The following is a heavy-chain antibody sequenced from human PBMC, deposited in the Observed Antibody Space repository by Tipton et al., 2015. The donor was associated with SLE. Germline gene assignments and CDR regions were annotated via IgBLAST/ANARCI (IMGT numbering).Heavy chain of an antibody. CDR3: TRSRYYDSPFDP. V-gene: IGHV4-30-2*01. Sequence: TLSLTCTVSGGSIISGGYSWSWVRQPPGKGLEWIGYVYHSGTSYYNSSLKSRVTISLDTSKNQFSLKLSSVTAADTAVYFCTRSRYYDSPFDPWGQGTLVTVSS. D-gene: IGHD3-3*01. CDR1: GGSIISGGYS. J-gene: IGHJ5*02. CDR2: VYHSGTS.